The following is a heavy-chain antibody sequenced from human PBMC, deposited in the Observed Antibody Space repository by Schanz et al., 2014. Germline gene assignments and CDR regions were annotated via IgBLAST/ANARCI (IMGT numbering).Heavy chain of an antibody. CDR3: ARDAADFYDILTEEDY. D-gene: IGHD3-9*01. J-gene: IGHJ4*02. CDR2: ISAYNGNT. V-gene: IGHV1-3*01. CDR1: EYSFTSYS. Sequence: QVHLVQSGAEVKRPGASVKVSCKASEYSFTSYSMHWVRQAPRQRLEWMGWISAYNGNTKYPQKLQGRVTMTTDTSASTAYMELRSLRSDDTAVYYCARDAADFYDILTEEDYWGQGTLVTVSS.